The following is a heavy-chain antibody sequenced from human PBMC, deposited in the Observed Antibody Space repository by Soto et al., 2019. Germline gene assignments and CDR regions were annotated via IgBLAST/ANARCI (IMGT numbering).Heavy chain of an antibody. CDR2: INPSGGYT. CDR3: ASTRSMGDWSASVRTYAYGMDV. J-gene: IGHJ6*02. V-gene: IGHV1-46*04. Sequence: QVQLVQSGAEVKKPGASVKVSCQTSGYTFTSYYIHWVRQAPGQGLAWMGIINPSGGYTKYSKKLQERVTVSRDAGTNIVYMELSSRTCKDTAVYFCASTRSMGDWSASVRTYAYGMDVWGQGTTVSVSS. D-gene: IGHD3-3*01. CDR1: GYTFTSYY.